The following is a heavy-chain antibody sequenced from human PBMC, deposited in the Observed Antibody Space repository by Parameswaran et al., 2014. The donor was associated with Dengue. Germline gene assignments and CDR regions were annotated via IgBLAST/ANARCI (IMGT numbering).Heavy chain of an antibody. Sequence: WIRQPPGKGLEWVSGISGSGGSTYYADSVKGRFTISRDNSKNTLYLQMNSLRAEDTAVYYCAKGYSGRYFDYWGQGTLVTVSS. V-gene: IGHV3-23*01. CDR2: ISGSGGST. J-gene: IGHJ4*02. D-gene: IGHD2-21*01. CDR3: AKGYSGRYFDY.